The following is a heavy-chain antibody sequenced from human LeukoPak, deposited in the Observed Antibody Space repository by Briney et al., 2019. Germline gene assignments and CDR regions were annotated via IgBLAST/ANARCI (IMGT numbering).Heavy chain of an antibody. D-gene: IGHD4-17*01. V-gene: IGHV3-30*02. CDR2: IHYDGYNK. CDR1: GFSFSSSA. J-gene: IGHJ4*02. CDR3: AARRLTVTTEIDY. Sequence: GGSLRLSCAASGFSFSSSAMHWVRQAPGKGLDWVAFIHYDGYNKYYADSVKGRFTISRDNSKNTVYLQMNSLRAEDTALYYCAARRLTVTTEIDYWGQGTLVTVSS.